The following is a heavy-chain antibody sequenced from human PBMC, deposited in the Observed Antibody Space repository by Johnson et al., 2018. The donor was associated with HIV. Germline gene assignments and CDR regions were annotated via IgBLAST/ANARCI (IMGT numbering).Heavy chain of an antibody. V-gene: IGHV3-9*01. CDR1: GFTFDDYA. Sequence: QLVESGGGLVQPGRSLRLSCAASGFTFDDYAMHWVRQAPGKGLEWVSGISWNSGSTGYADSVKGRFTISRDNAKNSLYLEMNSLRTEDTALYYCAKDQYGGTRRWYVWDAFDIWGQGTMVTVSS. D-gene: IGHD5-24*01. CDR3: AKDQYGGTRRWYVWDAFDI. CDR2: ISWNSGST. J-gene: IGHJ3*02.